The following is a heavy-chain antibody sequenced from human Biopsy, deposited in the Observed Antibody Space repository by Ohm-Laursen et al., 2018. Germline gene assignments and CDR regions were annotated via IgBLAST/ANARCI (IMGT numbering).Heavy chain of an antibody. D-gene: IGHD6-13*01. Sequence: GTLSLTCAVYGGSFNGYFWSWIRQPPGKGLEWIGDITQSGSTNYSPSLKSRVTISVDTAKKQFSLGLRSVTAADTAVYYCARVPLPGIGAAYQGRFLYGMDVWGQGTTVSVSS. CDR1: GGSFNGYF. J-gene: IGHJ6*02. CDR2: ITQSGST. V-gene: IGHV4-34*01. CDR3: ARVPLPGIGAAYQGRFLYGMDV.